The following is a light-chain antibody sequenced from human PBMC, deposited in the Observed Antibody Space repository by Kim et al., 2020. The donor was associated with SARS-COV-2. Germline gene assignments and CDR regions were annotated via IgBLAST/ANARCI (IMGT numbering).Light chain of an antibody. V-gene: IGLV3-9*01. J-gene: IGLJ3*02. Sequence: SVALGQTAMITCGGNNIESKNVHWYQQKPGQAPVLVIYRDSILPSGIPERFSGSNSGNTATLTISRAQAGDEADYYCQVWDRSTLFGGGTKLTVL. CDR1: NIESKN. CDR2: RDS. CDR3: QVWDRSTL.